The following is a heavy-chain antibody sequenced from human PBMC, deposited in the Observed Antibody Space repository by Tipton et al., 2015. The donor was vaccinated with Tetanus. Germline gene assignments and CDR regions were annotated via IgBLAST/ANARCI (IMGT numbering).Heavy chain of an antibody. D-gene: IGHD5-12*01. V-gene: IGHV1-2*04. CDR3: AREGVALKYYFEY. CDR1: GYSLTGYY. J-gene: IGHJ4*02. CDR2: INPNNGAT. Sequence: QVQLVQSGAEVKKPGASVKVSCKASGYSLTGYYIHWVRQAPGQGLEWMGWINPNNGATNYAQKFQAWVTMTRDTSINTAYMELSSLRSDDTAVYYCAREGVALKYYFEYWGQGTLVTVSS.